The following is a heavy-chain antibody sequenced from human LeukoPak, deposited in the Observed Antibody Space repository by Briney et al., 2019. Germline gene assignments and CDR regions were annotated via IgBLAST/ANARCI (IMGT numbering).Heavy chain of an antibody. V-gene: IGHV3-23*01. J-gene: IGHJ4*02. CDR1: GFTFSNYA. Sequence: GGSLRLSCAASGFTFSNYAMSWVRQAPGKGLEWFSAIGASGVYTFHADSVKGRSTISRDNAKNTLSLQMSSLRVEDTAVYYCAASGTTGPDYWGQGTLVTVSS. D-gene: IGHD1-1*01. CDR3: AASGTTGPDY. CDR2: IGASGVYT.